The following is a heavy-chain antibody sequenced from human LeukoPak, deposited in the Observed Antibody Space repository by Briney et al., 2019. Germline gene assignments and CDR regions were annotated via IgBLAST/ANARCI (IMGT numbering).Heavy chain of an antibody. V-gene: IGHV4-34*01. CDR3: ARASSPHAFDI. CDR2: INHSGST. Sequence: PSETLSLTCAVYGGSFSGYYWSWIRQPPGKGLEWIGEINHSGSTNYSPSLKSRVTISVDTPKNQFSLKLSSVTAADTAVYYCARASSPHAFDIWGQGTMVTVSS. J-gene: IGHJ3*02. CDR1: GGSFSGYY.